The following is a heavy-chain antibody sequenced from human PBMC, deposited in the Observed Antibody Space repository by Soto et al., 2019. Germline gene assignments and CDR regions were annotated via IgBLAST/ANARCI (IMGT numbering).Heavy chain of an antibody. Sequence: QVQLQQWGAGLLKPSETLSLTCAVSGGSFNDYYWSWIRQPPGKGLEWIGEIKHSGLTNYNSSLKSRITMSVDTTKNRFSLKLSSVTAADTAVYYCARVYSTTWSPAAVDIWGQGTVVTVSS. CDR1: GGSFNDYY. J-gene: IGHJ3*02. CDR2: IKHSGLT. CDR3: ARVYSTTWSPAAVDI. V-gene: IGHV4-34*01. D-gene: IGHD2-2*01.